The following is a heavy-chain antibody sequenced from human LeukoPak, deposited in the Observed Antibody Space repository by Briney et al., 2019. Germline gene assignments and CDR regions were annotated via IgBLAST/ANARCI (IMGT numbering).Heavy chain of an antibody. V-gene: IGHV3-23*01. D-gene: IGHD1-14*01. CDR1: GFTFSSYA. CDR3: AIDPAAAGTATYFDY. CDR2: ISGSGGST. Sequence: GGSLRLSCAASGFTFSSYAMHWVRQAPGKGLEWVSAISGSGGSTYYADSVKGRFTMSRDNSKNTLYLQMNSLRAEDTAVYYCAIDPAAAGTATYFDYWGQGTLVTVSS. J-gene: IGHJ4*01.